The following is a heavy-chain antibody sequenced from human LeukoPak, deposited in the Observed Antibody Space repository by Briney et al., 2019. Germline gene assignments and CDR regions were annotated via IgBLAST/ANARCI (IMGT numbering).Heavy chain of an antibody. J-gene: IGHJ4*02. Sequence: SETLSLTCTVSGGSISSHYCSWIRQPPGKGLEWIGYIYYSGSTNYNPSLKGRVTISVDTSKNQFSLKLSSVTAADTAVYYCARGRDRYSSSWSSGDYWGQGTLVTVSS. V-gene: IGHV4-59*11. CDR1: GGSISSHY. D-gene: IGHD6-13*01. CDR2: IYYSGST. CDR3: ARGRDRYSSSWSSGDY.